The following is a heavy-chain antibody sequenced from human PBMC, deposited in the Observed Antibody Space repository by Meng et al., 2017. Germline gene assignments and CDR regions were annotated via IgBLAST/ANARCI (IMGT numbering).Heavy chain of an antibody. CDR3: ASKGGLSTYNWFDP. D-gene: IGHD5-12*01. V-gene: IGHV4-31*03. J-gene: IGHJ5*02. Sequence: WRPELVKPTQTLSSTGTVAGGSIRGGGYDWRWVRQHPGKGLEWIGYIYYSGSTYYNPSLKSRVTISVDTSKNQFSLKLSSVTAADTAVYYCASKGGLSTYNWFDPWGQGTLVTVSS. CDR1: GGSIRGGGYD. CDR2: IYYSGST.